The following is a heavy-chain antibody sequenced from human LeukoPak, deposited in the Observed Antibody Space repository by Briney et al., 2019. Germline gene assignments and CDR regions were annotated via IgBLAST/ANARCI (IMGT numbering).Heavy chain of an antibody. CDR1: GFTFSSYW. CDR3: ARDQTYYDFWSGYYTDHLDY. D-gene: IGHD3-3*01. J-gene: IGHJ4*02. Sequence: GGSLRLSCAASGFTFSSYWMSWVRQAPGKGLEWVSSISSSSSYIYYADSVKGRFTISRDNAKNSLYLQMNSLRAEDTAVYYCARDQTYYDFWSGYYTDHLDYWGQGTLVTVSS. CDR2: ISSSSSYI. V-gene: IGHV3-21*01.